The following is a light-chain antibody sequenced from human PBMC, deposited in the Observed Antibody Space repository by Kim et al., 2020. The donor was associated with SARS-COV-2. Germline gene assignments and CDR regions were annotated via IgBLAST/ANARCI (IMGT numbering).Light chain of an antibody. Sequence: EIVMTQSPATLSVSPGERATLSCRASQSVSSNLAWYQQKPGQAPRLLIYGASTRAIGIPARFSGSGSGTEFTLTISSLQSEDFAVYYCQQYNNWPPLTLGQGTKVDIK. CDR1: QSVSSN. V-gene: IGKV3-15*01. CDR2: GAS. J-gene: IGKJ1*01. CDR3: QQYNNWPPLT.